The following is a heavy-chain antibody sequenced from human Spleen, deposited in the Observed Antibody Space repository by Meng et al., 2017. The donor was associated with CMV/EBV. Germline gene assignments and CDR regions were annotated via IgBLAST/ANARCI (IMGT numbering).Heavy chain of an antibody. CDR2: INHGGGT. CDR3: ARGPQVSWLRSRFAALDI. D-gene: IGHD5-12*01. Sequence: TFSDSNWSWFRQSPEKGLEWIGEINHGGGTNDNPSLKTRVTMSVDTSKKQFSLKLRSVTAADTALYFCARGPQVSWLRSRFAALDIWSQGTMVTVSS. V-gene: IGHV4-34*01. CDR1: TFSDSN. J-gene: IGHJ3*02.